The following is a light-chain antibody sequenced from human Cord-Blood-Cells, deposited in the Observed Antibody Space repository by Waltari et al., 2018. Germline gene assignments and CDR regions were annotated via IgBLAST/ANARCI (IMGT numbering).Light chain of an antibody. CDR2: GAS. V-gene: IGKV3-20*01. CDR1: QSVSSSY. CDR3: QQYGSSRET. J-gene: IGKJ2*01. Sequence: IVLTQSPGTLSLSPGDRATLSCRASQSVSSSYLAWYQQKPGQAPRLLIYGASSRATGIPDRFSGSGSGTDFTLTISRLEPEDFAVYYCQQYGSSRETFGQGTKLEIK.